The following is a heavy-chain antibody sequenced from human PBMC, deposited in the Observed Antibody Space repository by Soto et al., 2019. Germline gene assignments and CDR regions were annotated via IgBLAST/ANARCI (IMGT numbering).Heavy chain of an antibody. D-gene: IGHD3-16*01. CDR1: GFTFSSYA. V-gene: IGHV3-23*01. Sequence: PGGSLRLSCTASGFTFSSYAMSWVRQAPGKGLEWVSVISGSDGSTYYADSVKGRFTISRDNSKNTLYLEMNTVRADDTAIYYCAKKAGLVSLYAPQFDPWGQGT. CDR3: AKKAGLVSLYAPQFDP. J-gene: IGHJ5*02. CDR2: ISGSDGST.